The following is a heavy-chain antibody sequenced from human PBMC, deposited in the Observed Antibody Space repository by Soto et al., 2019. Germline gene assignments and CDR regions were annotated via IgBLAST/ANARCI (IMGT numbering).Heavy chain of an antibody. CDR3: ARAEGFSIVVVTAPLDY. V-gene: IGHV1-46*01. CDR1: GYTFTSYF. J-gene: IGHJ4*02. CDR2: INPSGGST. D-gene: IGHD2-21*02. Sequence: GPSVKVSCKASGYTFTSYFMLWVRQAPGQGLEWMGIINPSGGSTSYAQKFQGRVTMTRDTSTSTVYMELSSLRSEDTAVYYCARAEGFSIVVVTAPLDYWGQGTLVTVSS.